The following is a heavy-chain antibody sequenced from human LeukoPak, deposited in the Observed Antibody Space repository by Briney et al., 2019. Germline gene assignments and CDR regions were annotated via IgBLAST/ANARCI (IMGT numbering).Heavy chain of an antibody. D-gene: IGHD4-17*01. J-gene: IGHJ4*02. Sequence: GGSLRLSCAASGFTFSNAWMSWVHQAPGKGLEWVGRIKSKTDGGTTDYAAPVKGRFTISRDDSKNTLYLQMNSLKTEDTAVYYCTTEYGDYGEGSYWGQGTLVTVSS. CDR1: GFTFSNAW. CDR3: TTEYGDYGEGSY. V-gene: IGHV3-15*01. CDR2: IKSKTDGGTT.